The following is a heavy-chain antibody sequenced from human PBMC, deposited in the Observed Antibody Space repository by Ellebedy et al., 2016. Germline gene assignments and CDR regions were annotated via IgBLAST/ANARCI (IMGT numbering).Heavy chain of an antibody. Sequence: GGSLRLSCAASGFTFTSYAMHWVRQAPGKGLEWVAVTSYDGSDKYHADSVKGRFTISRDNSKNTVYLQMNSLRAEDTAVYYCARDKGAGYCSGGTCYSFDYWGQGILVTVSS. V-gene: IGHV3-30*04. CDR1: GFTFTSYA. D-gene: IGHD2-15*01. CDR2: TSYDGSDK. CDR3: ARDKGAGYCSGGTCYSFDY. J-gene: IGHJ4*02.